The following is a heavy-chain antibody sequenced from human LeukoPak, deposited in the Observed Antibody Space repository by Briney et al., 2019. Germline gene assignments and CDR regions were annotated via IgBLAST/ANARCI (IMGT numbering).Heavy chain of an antibody. J-gene: IGHJ6*02. CDR2: IKDDGSEE. CDR1: GFNFNNYW. Sequence: GGSLRLSCAASGFNFNNYWMSWLRQAPGKGLEWVANIKDDGSEEYYVDSVKGRFTISRDNAKNTLYLQMNSLRAEDTAVYYCASLYSSGWYAYYGMDVWGQGTTVTVSS. CDR3: ASLYSSGWYAYYGMDV. D-gene: IGHD6-19*01. V-gene: IGHV3-7*01.